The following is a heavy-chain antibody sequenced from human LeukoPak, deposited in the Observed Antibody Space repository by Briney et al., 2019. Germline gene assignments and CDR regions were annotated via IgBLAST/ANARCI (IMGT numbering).Heavy chain of an antibody. CDR2: INPSSGDT. V-gene: IGHV1-2*06. CDR1: AYTFTDYY. CDR3: ATTSGYFYY. J-gene: IGHJ4*02. Sequence: ASVKVSCKASAYTFTDYYVHWVRQAPGQGLEWMGRINPSSGDTNYAQNFQGRVTMTRDTSLSTAYMELSRLRSDDTAVYYCATTSGYFYYWGQGILVTVSS. D-gene: IGHD1-26*01.